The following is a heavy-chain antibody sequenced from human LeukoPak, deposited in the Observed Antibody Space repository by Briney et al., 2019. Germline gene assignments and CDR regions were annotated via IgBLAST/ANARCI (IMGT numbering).Heavy chain of an antibody. CDR3: ARDQAPRMITFGGPRRWFDP. J-gene: IGHJ5*02. CDR1: GHTFTDCY. Sequence: ASVKVSCKSSGHTFTDCYIHWVRQAPGQGLEWMGWINPNSGGTNYAQKFQGRVTMTRDTSISTAYMELSRLRSDDTAVYYCARDQAPRMITFGGPRRWFDPWGQGTLVTVSS. V-gene: IGHV1-2*02. D-gene: IGHD3-16*01. CDR2: INPNSGGT.